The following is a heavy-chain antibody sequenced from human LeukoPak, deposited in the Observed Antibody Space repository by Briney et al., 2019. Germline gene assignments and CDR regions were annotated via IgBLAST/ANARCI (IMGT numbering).Heavy chain of an antibody. CDR3: ARGRRYDFWSGYYSGWFDP. Sequence: SETLSLTCTVSGGSISSGSYYWSWIRQPAGTGLEWIGRIYTSGGTNYNPSLKSRVTISVDTSKNQFSLKLSSVTAADTAVYYCARGRRYDFWSGYYSGWFDPWGQGTLVTVSS. CDR2: IYTSGGT. CDR1: GGSISSGSYY. V-gene: IGHV4-61*02. D-gene: IGHD3-3*01. J-gene: IGHJ5*02.